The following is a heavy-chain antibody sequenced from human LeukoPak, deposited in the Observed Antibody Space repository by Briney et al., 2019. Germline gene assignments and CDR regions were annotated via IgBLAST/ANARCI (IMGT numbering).Heavy chain of an antibody. CDR2: IYYSGST. CDR1: GGSISSYH. CDR3: AKGRTGPFDY. J-gene: IGHJ4*02. Sequence: SETLSLTCTVSGGSISSYHWSWIRQPPGKGLEWIGYIYYSGSTNYNPSLKRRVTISVDTSKNQFSLKLSSVTAADTAVYYCAKGRTGPFDYWGQGTLVTVSS. V-gene: IGHV4-59*01.